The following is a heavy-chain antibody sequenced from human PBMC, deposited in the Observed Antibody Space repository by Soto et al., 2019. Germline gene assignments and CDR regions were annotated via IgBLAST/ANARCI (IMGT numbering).Heavy chain of an antibody. J-gene: IGHJ5*02. D-gene: IGHD2-15*01. CDR3: VRCIAKCQLDP. Sequence: ASVKVSCKASGYTFTRYTRNWVRQAPGERLEWMGWINPDNGNTKSSQKFHDRVIITRDTSATTAYMDLSSLRSEDTAVYYCVRCIAKCQLDPWGQGTLVTVCS. V-gene: IGHV1-3*01. CDR2: INPDNGNT. CDR1: GYTFTRYT.